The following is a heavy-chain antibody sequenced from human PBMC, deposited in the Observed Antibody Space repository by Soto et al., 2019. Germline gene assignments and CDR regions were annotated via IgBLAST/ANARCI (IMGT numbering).Heavy chain of an antibody. CDR1: GGTFSSYA. D-gene: IGHD2-15*01. Sequence: SVKVSCKASGGTFSSYAISWVRQAPGQGLEWMGGIIPIFGTANYAQKFQGRVTITADKSTSTAYMELSSLRSEDTAVYYCAREGYCSGGSCYCFDCWGQGTLVTVSS. J-gene: IGHJ4*02. V-gene: IGHV1-69*06. CDR3: AREGYCSGGSCYCFDC. CDR2: IIPIFGTA.